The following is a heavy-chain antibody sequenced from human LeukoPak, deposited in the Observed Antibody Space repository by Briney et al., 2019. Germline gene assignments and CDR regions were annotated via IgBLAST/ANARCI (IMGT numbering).Heavy chain of an antibody. CDR2: ISSSSSYI. J-gene: IGHJ6*02. CDR3: ARDWGYYYYYCRDV. D-gene: IGHD3-16*01. CDR1: GFTFSSYS. Sequence: PGGSLRLSCAASGFTFSSYSMNWVRQAPGKGLEWVSSISSSSSYIYYADSVKGRFTIPRDNAKNSLYLQMNSLRAEDTAVYYCARDWGYYYYYCRDVWGQGTTVTVSS. V-gene: IGHV3-21*01.